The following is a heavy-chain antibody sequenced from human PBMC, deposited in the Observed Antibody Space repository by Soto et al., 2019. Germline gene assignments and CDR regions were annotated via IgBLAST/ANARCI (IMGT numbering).Heavy chain of an antibody. J-gene: IGHJ4*02. Sequence: PSETLSLTCTVSGGSMSSSTSYWGWVRQPPGQGLEWIGNIYYSGTTYYNPPLMSRVTISGDTSKNQFSLRLSSVTAADTAVYYCVRAPTSSGWTFDYWGQGSLVTVSS. CDR3: VRAPTSSGWTFDY. CDR1: GGSMSSSTSY. CDR2: IYYSGTT. V-gene: IGHV4-39*01. D-gene: IGHD6-19*01.